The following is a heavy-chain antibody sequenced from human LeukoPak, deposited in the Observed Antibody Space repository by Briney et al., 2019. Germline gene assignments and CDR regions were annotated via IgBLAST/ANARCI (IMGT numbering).Heavy chain of an antibody. CDR3: ARGLRYSYAHDLYGMDV. V-gene: IGHV1-69*04. CDR1: GGTFSSYA. Sequence: SVKVSCKASGGTFSSYAISWVRQAPGQGLEWMGRIIPILGIANYAQKFQGRVTVTADISTSTAYMELSSLRSEDTAVYYCARGLRYSYAHDLYGMDVWGQGTTVTVSS. CDR2: IIPILGIA. D-gene: IGHD5-18*01. J-gene: IGHJ6*02.